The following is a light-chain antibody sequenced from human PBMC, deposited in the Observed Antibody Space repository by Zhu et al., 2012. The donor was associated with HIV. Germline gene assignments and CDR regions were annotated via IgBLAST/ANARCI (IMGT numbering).Light chain of an antibody. J-gene: IGKJ1*01. Sequence: EIVLTQSPATLSLSPGEGATLSCRASQSVGSNLAWYQQKPGQAPRLFIYDASNRASGIPARFTGSGSGTDFTLTISSLEPEDFAIYYCQLRDDWSWTFSQGTKVEIK. CDR3: QLRDDWSWT. V-gene: IGKV3-11*01. CDR2: DAS. CDR1: QSVGSN.